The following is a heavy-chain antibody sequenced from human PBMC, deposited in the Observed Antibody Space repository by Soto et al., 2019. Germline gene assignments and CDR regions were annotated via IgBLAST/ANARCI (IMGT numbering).Heavy chain of an antibody. D-gene: IGHD6-13*01. V-gene: IGHV3-21*01. Sequence: GGSLRLSCAASGFTFSSYSMNWVRQAPGKGPEWVSSISSSSSYIYYADSVKGRFTISRDNAKNSLYLQMNSLRAEDTAVYYCARDRGSSPYGMDVWGQGTTVTVSS. CDR1: GFTFSSYS. J-gene: IGHJ6*02. CDR3: ARDRGSSPYGMDV. CDR2: ISSSSSYI.